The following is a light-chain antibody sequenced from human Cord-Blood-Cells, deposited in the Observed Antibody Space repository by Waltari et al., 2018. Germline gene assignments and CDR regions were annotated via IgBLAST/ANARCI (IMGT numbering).Light chain of an antibody. CDR1: QSVSSY. CDR3: QQELT. CDR2: DAS. Sequence: EIVLTQSPATLSLSPGERATLSCRASQSVSSYLAWYQQKPGQATRLLIYDASNRATGIPARFSGSGSGTDFTLTISSLEPEDFAVYYCQQELTFGGGTKVEIK. J-gene: IGKJ4*01. V-gene: IGKV3-11*01.